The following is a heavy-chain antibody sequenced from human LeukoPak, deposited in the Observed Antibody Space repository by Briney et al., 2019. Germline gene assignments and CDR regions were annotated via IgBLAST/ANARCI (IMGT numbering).Heavy chain of an antibody. Sequence: PGGSLRLSCAASGFSVSSNYMSWVRQAPGKGLEWVSGISAGGDTTYHADSVKGRFTISRDNSKNTLFLQMNSLRAEDTAVYYCAKSLRYSNRGSDYWGQGTLVTVSS. V-gene: IGHV3-23*01. CDR3: AKSLRYSNRGSDY. CDR2: ISAGGDTT. J-gene: IGHJ4*02. CDR1: GFSVSSNY. D-gene: IGHD6-13*01.